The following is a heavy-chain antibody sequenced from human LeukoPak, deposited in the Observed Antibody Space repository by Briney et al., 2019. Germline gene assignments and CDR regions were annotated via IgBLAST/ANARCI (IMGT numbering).Heavy chain of an antibody. CDR3: ARDPAGTSYYDFWSGYYFDY. J-gene: IGHJ4*02. CDR2: ISSSSSYI. Sequence: GGSLRLSCAASGFTFSNYNINWVRQAPGKGLERVSSISSSSSYIYYADSVKGRFTISRDNAKNSLYLQMNSLRAEDTAVYYCARDPAGTSYYDFWSGYYFDYWGQGTLVTVSS. CDR1: GFTFSNYN. D-gene: IGHD3-3*01. V-gene: IGHV3-21*01.